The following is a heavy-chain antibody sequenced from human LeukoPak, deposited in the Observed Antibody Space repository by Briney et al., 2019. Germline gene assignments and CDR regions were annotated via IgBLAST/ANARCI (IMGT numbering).Heavy chain of an antibody. D-gene: IGHD3-10*01. CDR3: ARDARGSSYMDV. J-gene: IGHJ6*02. Sequence: PSETLSLTCTVSGGSVSFYYWSWIRQPPGKGLEWIGYIYYSGSTNYNPSLRSRVTISVDTSKNQFSLKVSSVTAADTAVYYCARDARGSSYMDVWGQGTTVTVSS. CDR1: GGSVSFYY. CDR2: IYYSGST. V-gene: IGHV4-59*02.